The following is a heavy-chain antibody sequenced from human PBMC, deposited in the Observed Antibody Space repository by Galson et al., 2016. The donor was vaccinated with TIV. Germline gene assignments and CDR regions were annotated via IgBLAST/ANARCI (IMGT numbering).Heavy chain of an antibody. Sequence: SVKVSCKASGGTSRSYAISWVRQAPGQGLEWMGGIIPIFNTAKYAQKFQGRVTVTTDESTSTAYVELSSLRVEDTAVYYCARASHIVVAIDSRGAFDIWGQGTVVTVSS. CDR3: ARASHIVVAIDSRGAFDI. CDR2: IIPIFNTA. V-gene: IGHV1-69*05. CDR1: GGTSRSYA. J-gene: IGHJ3*02. D-gene: IGHD2-21*01.